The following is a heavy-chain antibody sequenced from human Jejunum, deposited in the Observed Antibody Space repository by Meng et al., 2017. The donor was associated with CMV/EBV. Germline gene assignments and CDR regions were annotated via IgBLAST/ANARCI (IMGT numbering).Heavy chain of an antibody. CDR3: ARERTTTTQSAFAI. CDR2: INPSSGGT. D-gene: IGHD1-1*01. CDR1: GYTFTDYY. V-gene: IGHV1-2*02. Sequence: SGYTFTDYYIHWVRQAPGQGLEWMGWINPSSGGTARARKFQGRVTLTRDTSTNTAYMELRSLGSDDTALYYCARERTTTTQSAFAIWGQGTKVTVSS. J-gene: IGHJ3*02.